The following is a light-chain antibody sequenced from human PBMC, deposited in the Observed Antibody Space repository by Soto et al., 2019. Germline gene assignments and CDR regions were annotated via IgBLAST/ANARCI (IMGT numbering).Light chain of an antibody. V-gene: IGLV2-23*02. CDR3: CSYAGSTTVV. CDR1: SSDVGNYNL. CDR2: EVT. Sequence: QSALTQPASVSGSPGQSITISCTGTSSDVGNYNLVSWYQQHPGEAPKLMIYEVTKRPSGVSNRFSGSKSGNTASLTISGLQAEDEADYYCCSYAGSTTVVFGGGTQLTVL. J-gene: IGLJ2*01.